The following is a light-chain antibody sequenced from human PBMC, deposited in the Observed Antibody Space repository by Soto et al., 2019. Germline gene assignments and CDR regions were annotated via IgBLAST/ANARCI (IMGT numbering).Light chain of an antibody. CDR3: SSYTSRSTDV. CDR1: SSDVGGYNY. V-gene: IGLV2-14*01. CDR2: EVS. Sequence: QSVLTQPASVSGSPGPSLTISFTGTSSDVGGYNYVYWYQQHPGKAPNLMIYEVSRRPSGVSSGFSGSKSGNTASLTFSGLQAEYEADDYCSSYTSRSTDVFGTGTKVTVL. J-gene: IGLJ1*01.